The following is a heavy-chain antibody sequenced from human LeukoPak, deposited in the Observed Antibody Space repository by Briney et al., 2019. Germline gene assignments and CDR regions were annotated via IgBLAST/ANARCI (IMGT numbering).Heavy chain of an antibody. CDR1: GGTFSSYA. V-gene: IGHV1-69*05. Sequence: SVKVSCXASGGTFSSYAISWVRQAHGQGLEWMAGIIPIFGTANYAQTFQGRVTITTDECTSTAYMELSSLRSEDTAVYYCARVSHYCSGGSCYHRGLDYWGQGTLVTVSS. J-gene: IGHJ4*02. CDR2: IIPIFGTA. D-gene: IGHD2-15*01. CDR3: ARVSHYCSGGSCYHRGLDY.